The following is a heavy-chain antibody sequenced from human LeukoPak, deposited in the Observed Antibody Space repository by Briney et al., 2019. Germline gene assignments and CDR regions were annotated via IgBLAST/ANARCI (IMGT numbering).Heavy chain of an antibody. CDR1: GGSISSYY. D-gene: IGHD6-19*01. V-gene: IGHV4-59*01. J-gene: IGHJ4*02. Sequence: SETLSLTCTVSGGSISSYYWSWVRQPPGKGLEWIGYIYYSGSTNYNPCLRGGVTISVEKTKNQFSLKLSSVTAADTAVYYCASTRLGQWLVYYFDYWGQGPLVTVSS. CDR3: ASTRLGQWLVYYFDY. CDR2: IYYSGST.